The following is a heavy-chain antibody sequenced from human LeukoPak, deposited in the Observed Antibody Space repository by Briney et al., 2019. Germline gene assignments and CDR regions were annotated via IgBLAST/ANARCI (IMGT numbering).Heavy chain of an antibody. CDR3: ARDPGHNGWYGDN. CDR2: IWYDGNNK. V-gene: IGHV3-33*01. D-gene: IGHD6-19*01. J-gene: IGHJ4*02. CDR1: GFTFSSYG. Sequence: PGRSLRLSCAASGFTFSSYGMHWVRQAPGKGLEWVSIIWYDGNNKYYADSVKGRFTISKDNSKNTLYLQMNSLRAEDTAIYYCARDPGHNGWYGDNWGQGTLVTVSS.